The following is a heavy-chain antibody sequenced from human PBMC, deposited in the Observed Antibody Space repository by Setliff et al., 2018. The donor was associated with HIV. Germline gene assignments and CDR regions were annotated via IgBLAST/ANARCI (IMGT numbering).Heavy chain of an antibody. V-gene: IGHV4-39*01. CDR1: GYSISSSSYY. Sequence: SETLSLTCAVSGYSISSSSYYWGWIRQPPGKGLEWIGSFHYSGSTSYNPSLRSRVTISVDTSKNQFSLKLSSVTAADTAVYYCARLFQWMSYGFDIWGQGTMVTVSS. CDR2: FHYSGST. CDR3: ARLFQWMSYGFDI. J-gene: IGHJ3*02. D-gene: IGHD5-12*01.